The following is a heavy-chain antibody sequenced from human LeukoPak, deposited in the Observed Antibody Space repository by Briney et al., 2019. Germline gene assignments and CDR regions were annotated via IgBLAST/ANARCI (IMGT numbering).Heavy chain of an antibody. CDR1: GFTFSSYG. CDR3: AKDEAFIAVAGPFDY. V-gene: IGHV3-30*18. Sequence: TGGSLRLSCAASGFTFSSYGMHWVRQAPGKGLEWVAVISYDGSNKYYADSVKGRFTISRDNSKNTLYLQMNSLRAEDTAVYYCAKDEAFIAVAGPFDYWGQGTLVTVSS. D-gene: IGHD6-19*01. J-gene: IGHJ4*02. CDR2: ISYDGSNK.